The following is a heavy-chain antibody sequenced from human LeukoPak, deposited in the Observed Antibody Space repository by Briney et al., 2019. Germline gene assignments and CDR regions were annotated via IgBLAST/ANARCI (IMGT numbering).Heavy chain of an antibody. CDR3: ARHPVVVPAPDY. Sequence: PSETLSLTCAVSGYSISSGYYWGWIRQPPGKGLEWIGSIYHSGSTYYNPSLKSRVTISVDTSKNQFSLKLSSVTAAGTAVYYCARHPVVVPAPDYWGQGTLVTVSS. CDR2: IYHSGST. D-gene: IGHD2-2*01. J-gene: IGHJ4*02. V-gene: IGHV4-38-2*01. CDR1: GYSISSGYY.